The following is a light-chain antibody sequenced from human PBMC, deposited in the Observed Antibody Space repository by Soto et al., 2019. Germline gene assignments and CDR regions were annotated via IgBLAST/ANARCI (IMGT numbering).Light chain of an antibody. Sequence: SYELTQPPSVSVSPGQTARITCSGDALPNQYAYWYHQKPGQAPVLVIYKDIERPSGIPERFSGSSSGTTVTLTISGVQAEDEADYYCQSADSSGTYVVFGGGTKLTVL. CDR1: ALPNQY. CDR3: QSADSSGTYVV. J-gene: IGLJ2*01. CDR2: KDI. V-gene: IGLV3-25*03.